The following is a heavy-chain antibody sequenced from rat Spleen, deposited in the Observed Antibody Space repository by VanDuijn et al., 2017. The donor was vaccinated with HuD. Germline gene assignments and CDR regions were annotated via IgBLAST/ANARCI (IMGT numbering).Heavy chain of an antibody. CDR2: ISPSGSNT. D-gene: IGHD1-9*01. CDR3: ARHGYNSYFDY. Sequence: EVQLVESDGGLVQPGRSLKLSCAVSGFTFSNYYMAWVRQTPTKGLEWVASISPSGSNTYYRDSVKGRFTISRDTAKSTLYLQMDSLRSEDTATYYCARHGYNSYFDYWGQGVMVTVSS. J-gene: IGHJ2*01. CDR1: GFTFSNYY. V-gene: IGHV5-25*01.